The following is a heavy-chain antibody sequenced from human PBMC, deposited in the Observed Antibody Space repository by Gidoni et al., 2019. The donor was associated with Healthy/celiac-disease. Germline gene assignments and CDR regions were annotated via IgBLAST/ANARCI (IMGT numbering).Heavy chain of an antibody. V-gene: IGHV1-69*01. D-gene: IGHD2-15*01. CDR1: GGTFSSYA. Sequence: QVQLVQSGAEVKKPGSSVKVSCKASGGTFSSYAISWVRQAPGQGLAWMGGIIPIFGTANYAQKFQGRVTITADESTSTAYMELSSLRSEDTAVYYCEGYCSGGSCRTYDAFDIWGQGTMVTVSS. CDR2: IIPIFGTA. J-gene: IGHJ3*02. CDR3: EGYCSGGSCRTYDAFDI.